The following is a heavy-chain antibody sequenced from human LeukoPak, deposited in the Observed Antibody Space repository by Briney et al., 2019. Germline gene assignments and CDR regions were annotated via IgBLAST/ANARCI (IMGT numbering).Heavy chain of an antibody. CDR2: IKQDESEK. V-gene: IGHV3-7*01. J-gene: IGHJ4*02. D-gene: IGHD1-26*01. Sequence: GGSLRLSSAASGFTFSTYWMSWVRQTPEKGLEWVANIKQDESEKYYVDSVKGRFTISRDNARNSLYLQMNSLRAEDTAVYYCARPSLNSGSYFDYWGQGILVTVSS. CDR1: GFTFSTYW. CDR3: ARPSLNSGSYFDY.